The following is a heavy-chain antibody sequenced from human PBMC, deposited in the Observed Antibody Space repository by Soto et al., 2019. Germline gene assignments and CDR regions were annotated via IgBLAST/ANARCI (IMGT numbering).Heavy chain of an antibody. CDR3: AKVPSQLGWYVYYFDY. D-gene: IGHD2-15*01. V-gene: IGHV3-23*01. CDR1: GFTFSSYS. CDR2: ISGSGGST. Sequence: GGSLRLSCAASGFTFSSYSMNWVRQAPGKGLEWVSAISGSGGSTYYADPVKGRFTISRDNSKNTLYLQMNSLRAEDTAVYYCAKVPSQLGWYVYYFDYWGQGTLVTVSS. J-gene: IGHJ4*02.